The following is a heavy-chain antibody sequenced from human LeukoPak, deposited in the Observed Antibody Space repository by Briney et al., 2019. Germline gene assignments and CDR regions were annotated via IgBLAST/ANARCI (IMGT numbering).Heavy chain of an antibody. V-gene: IGHV4-59*08. J-gene: IGHJ4*02. CDR3: ASTPSPLYYYDSSGYQFDY. Sequence: SETLSLTCTVSGGSISSYYWSWIRQPPGKGLEWIGYIYYSGSTNYNPSLKSRVTISVDTSKNQFSLKLSSVTAADTAVYYCASTPSPLYYYDSSGYQFDYWGQGTLVTVS. D-gene: IGHD3-22*01. CDR2: IYYSGST. CDR1: GGSISSYY.